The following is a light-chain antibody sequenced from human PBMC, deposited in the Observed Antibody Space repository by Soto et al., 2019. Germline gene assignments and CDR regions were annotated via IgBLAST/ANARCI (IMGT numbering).Light chain of an antibody. J-gene: IGKJ4*01. Sequence: DVQMTQSPSSLSASVGDRVTITCQASHDIGTYLNWYQHKPGKAPKLLIFDTSHLATGVPARFSVSGSDTYSKFANTNLQAEDLAPYYCQHVDSVPLTLGGGTHVEI. CDR2: DTS. CDR1: HDIGTY. CDR3: QHVDSVPLT. V-gene: IGKV1-33*01.